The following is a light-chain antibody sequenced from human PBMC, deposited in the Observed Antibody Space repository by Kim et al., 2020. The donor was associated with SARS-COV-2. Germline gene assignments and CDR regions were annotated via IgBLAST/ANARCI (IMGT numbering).Light chain of an antibody. J-gene: IGLJ3*02. CDR2: DGT. CDR3: CSYTDTYTLV. CDR1: RSNVGSYNY. Sequence: GQSVTISCTGTRSNVGSYNYVSWYQNHPGKAPKLMIYDGTKRPSGVPDRFSGSKSGNTASLTISGLQTEDEAEYYCCSYTDTYTLVFGGGTRLTVL. V-gene: IGLV2-11*01.